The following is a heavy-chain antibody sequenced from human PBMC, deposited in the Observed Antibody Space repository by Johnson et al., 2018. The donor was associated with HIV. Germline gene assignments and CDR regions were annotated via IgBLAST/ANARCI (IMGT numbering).Heavy chain of an antibody. CDR2: ISDSGGST. J-gene: IGHJ3*02. Sequence: VQLVESGGNLVQPGGSLRLSCAASGFSVSNYYMSWVRQAPGKGLEWVSAISDSGGSTYFADSVKGRFTISRDNAKKSLYLPMNSLKTEDTGVYYCSTFFVVVTETGAFDIWGQGTLVTVSS. D-gene: IGHD2-21*02. CDR3: STFFVVVTETGAFDI. V-gene: IGHV3-23*04. CDR1: GFSVSNYY.